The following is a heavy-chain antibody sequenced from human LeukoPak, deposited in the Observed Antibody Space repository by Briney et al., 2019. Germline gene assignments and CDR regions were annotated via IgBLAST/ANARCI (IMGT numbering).Heavy chain of an antibody. V-gene: IGHV1-2*02. D-gene: IGHD3-16*02. CDR2: MKPKSGGT. CDR3: GRVLDYVGGSFRPPEKYYYYYIDV. Sequence: ASVKVSCKASGYTFTGYYIHWVRQAPGQGLEWMGWMKPKSGGTDYAEKFRGRVTMTSDTSVTTAYLELSRLKSDDTAVYYCGRVLDYVGGSFRPPEKYYYYYIDVWGQGTTVAVSS. CDR1: GYTFTGYY. J-gene: IGHJ6*03.